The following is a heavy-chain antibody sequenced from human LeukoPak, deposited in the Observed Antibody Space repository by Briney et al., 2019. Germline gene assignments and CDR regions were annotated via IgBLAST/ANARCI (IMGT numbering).Heavy chain of an antibody. D-gene: IGHD4-17*01. CDR1: GFTFSSYG. V-gene: IGHV3-30*02. Sequence: PGGSLRLSCAASGFTFSSYGMHWVRQAPGKGLQWVAVIGYDGSNKDYADSVKGRFTISRDNSKNTVYLQMNTLRAEDTEVYYVAMDHGESDPHMGEAYGMAVWGEGTTVTVSS. J-gene: IGHJ6*04. CDR2: IGYDGSNK. CDR3: AMDHGESDPHMGEAYGMAV.